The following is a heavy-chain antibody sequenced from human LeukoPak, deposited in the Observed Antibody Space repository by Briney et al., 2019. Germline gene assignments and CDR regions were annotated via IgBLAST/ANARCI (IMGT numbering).Heavy chain of an antibody. CDR2: IYTSGST. Sequence: PSETLSLTCTVSGGSISSGSYYWSWIRQPAGKGLEWIGRIYTSGSTNYNPSLKSRVTISVDTSKNQSSLKLSSVTAADTAVYYCARATIFGVVIVPFDYWGQGTLVTVSS. D-gene: IGHD3-3*01. J-gene: IGHJ4*02. CDR3: ARATIFGVVIVPFDY. CDR1: GGSISSGSYY. V-gene: IGHV4-61*02.